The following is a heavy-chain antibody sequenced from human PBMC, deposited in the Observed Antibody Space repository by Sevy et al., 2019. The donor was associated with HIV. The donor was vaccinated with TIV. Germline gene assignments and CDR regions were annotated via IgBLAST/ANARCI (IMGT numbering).Heavy chain of an antibody. CDR2: IKSKTDGGTT. J-gene: IGHJ4*02. CDR3: TTDGGGYNYGYSFDY. V-gene: IGHV3-15*07. D-gene: IGHD5-18*01. Sequence: GGSLGLSCAASGFTFSNAWMNWVRQAPGKGLEWVGRIKSKTDGGTTDYAAPVKGRFTISRDDSKNTLYLQMNSLKTEDTAVYYCTTDGGGYNYGYSFDYWGQGTLVSVSS. CDR1: GFTFSNAW.